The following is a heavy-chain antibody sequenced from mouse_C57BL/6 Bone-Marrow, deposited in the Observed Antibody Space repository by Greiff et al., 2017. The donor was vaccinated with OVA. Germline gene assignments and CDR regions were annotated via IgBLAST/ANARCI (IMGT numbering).Heavy chain of an antibody. CDR1: GFSLTSYG. CDR2: IWSGGST. D-gene: IGHD1-1*01. Sequence: VKLVESGPGLVQPSQSLSITCTVSGFSLTSYGVHWVRQPPGKGLEWLGVIWSGGSTDYNAAFISRLSISKDNSKSQVFFKMNSLQADDTAIYYCAKKNYYGSSWYFDVWGTGTTVTVSS. J-gene: IGHJ1*03. CDR3: AKKNYYGSSWYFDV. V-gene: IGHV2-4*01.